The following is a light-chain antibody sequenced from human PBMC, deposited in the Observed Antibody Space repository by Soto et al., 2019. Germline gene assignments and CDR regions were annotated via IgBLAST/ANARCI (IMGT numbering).Light chain of an antibody. CDR3: RPYVAGGNV. CDR1: SRDGGRYEY. CDR2: EVS. Sequence: QSALTQPPSASGSPGQSVTISCTGTSRDGGRYEYVSWFQHHPGKAPKLIIYEVSKRPSGVPTRFSGAKSGSTASLTVSGLQIEDEADYYCRPYVAGGNVFGSGTKVTVL. J-gene: IGLJ6*01. V-gene: IGLV2-8*01.